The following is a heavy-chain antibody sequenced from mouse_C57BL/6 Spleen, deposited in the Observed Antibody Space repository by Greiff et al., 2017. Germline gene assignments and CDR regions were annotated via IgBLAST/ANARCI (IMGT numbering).Heavy chain of an antibody. CDR2: ISYDGSN. J-gene: IGHJ4*01. V-gene: IGHV3-6*01. CDR1: GYSITSGYY. D-gene: IGHD4-1*01. CDR3: ARDGATGNYAMDY. Sequence: EVKLQESGPGLVKPSQSLSLTCSATGYSITSGYYWNWIRQFPGNKLEWMGYISYDGSNNYNPSLKNRISITRDTSKNQFFLKLNSVTTEDTATYYCARDGATGNYAMDYWGQGTSVTVSS.